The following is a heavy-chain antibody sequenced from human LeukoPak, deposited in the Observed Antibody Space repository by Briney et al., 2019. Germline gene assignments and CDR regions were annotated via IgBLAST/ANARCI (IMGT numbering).Heavy chain of an antibody. CDR1: GFTFSSYS. CDR3: ASGSLWFGELGAFDY. CDR2: ISSSSSYI. Sequence: PGGSLRLSCAASGFTFSSYSMNWVRQAPGKGLEWVSSISSSSSYIYYVDSVKGRFTISRDNAKNSLYLQMNSLRAEDTAVYYCASGSLWFGELGAFDYWGQGTLVTVSS. D-gene: IGHD3-10*01. J-gene: IGHJ4*02. V-gene: IGHV3-21*04.